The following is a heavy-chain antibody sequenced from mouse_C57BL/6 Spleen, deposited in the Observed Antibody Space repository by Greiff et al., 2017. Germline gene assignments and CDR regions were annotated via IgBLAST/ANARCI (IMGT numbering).Heavy chain of an antibody. J-gene: IGHJ3*01. D-gene: IGHD1-1*01. CDR1: GYTFTDYE. Sequence: QVQLQQSGAELVRPGASVTLSCKASGYTFTDYEMHWVKQTPVHGLEWIGAIDPETGGTAYNQKFKGKAILTADKSSSTAYMELRSLTSEDSAVYYCTRSYAVISYTWFAYWGQGTLVTVSA. CDR3: TRSYAVISYTWFAY. V-gene: IGHV1-15*01. CDR2: IDPETGGT.